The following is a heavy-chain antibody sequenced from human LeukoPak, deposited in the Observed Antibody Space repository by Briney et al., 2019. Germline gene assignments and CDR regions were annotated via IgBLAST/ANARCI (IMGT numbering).Heavy chain of an antibody. CDR2: ISYDGSNK. V-gene: IGHV3-30-3*01. CDR3: ARVDY. J-gene: IGHJ4*02. Sequence: GGSLRLSCAASGVTFSSYAMHWVRQAPGKGLEWVAVISYDGSNKYYADSVKGRFTISRDNSKNTLYLQMNSLRAEDTAVYYCARVDYWGQGTLVTVSS. CDR1: GVTFSSYA.